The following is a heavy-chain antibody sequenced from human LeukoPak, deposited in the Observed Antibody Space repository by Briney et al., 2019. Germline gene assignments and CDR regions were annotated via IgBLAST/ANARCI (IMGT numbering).Heavy chain of an antibody. V-gene: IGHV4-61*02. CDR2: IYTSGST. CDR1: GGSISSGSYY. J-gene: IGHJ4*02. D-gene: IGHD1-26*01. CDR3: ASQGIVGATSNPY. Sequence: SETLSLTCTVSGGSISSGSYYWSWIRQPAGKGLEWIGRIYTSGSTNYNPSLKSRVTISVDTSKNQFSLKLSSVTAADTAVYYCASQGIVGATSNPYWGQGTLVTVSS.